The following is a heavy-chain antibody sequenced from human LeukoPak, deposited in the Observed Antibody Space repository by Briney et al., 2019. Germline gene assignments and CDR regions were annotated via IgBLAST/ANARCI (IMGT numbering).Heavy chain of an antibody. Sequence: SETLSLTCTVSGGSISSSSYYWGWIRQPPGKGLEWIGSIYYSGSTYYNPSLKSRVTISVDTSKNQFSLNLSSVTAADTAVYYCARLYYDSSGYYQICYFDYWGQGSLVTVSS. CDR2: IYYSGST. CDR1: GGSISSSSYY. V-gene: IGHV4-39*01. D-gene: IGHD3-22*01. CDR3: ARLYYDSSGYYQICYFDY. J-gene: IGHJ4*02.